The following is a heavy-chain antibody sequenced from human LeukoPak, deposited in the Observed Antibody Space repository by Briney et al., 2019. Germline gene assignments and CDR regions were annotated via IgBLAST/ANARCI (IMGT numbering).Heavy chain of an antibody. V-gene: IGHV4-34*01. D-gene: IGHD2-2*02. CDR2: INHSGST. Sequence: SETLSLTCAVHGGSFSGYYWSWIRQPPGKGLEWIGEINHSGSTNYNPSLKSRVTISVDTSKNQFSLKLSPVTAADTAVYYCARKGCSSTSCYTSRYYYYMDVWGKGTTVTVSS. J-gene: IGHJ6*03. CDR3: ARKGCSSTSCYTSRYYYYMDV. CDR1: GGSFSGYY.